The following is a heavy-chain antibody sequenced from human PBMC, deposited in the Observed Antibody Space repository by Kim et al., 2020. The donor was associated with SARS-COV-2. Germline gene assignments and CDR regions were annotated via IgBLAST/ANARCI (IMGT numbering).Heavy chain of an antibody. CDR2: VNTSTGET. Sequence: ASVKVSCKAAGYIFTEFDVNWVRQAPGQGLEWMGWVNTSTGETGYAQKFKGSVTMTRDTSTTTSYMQLRSLTSDDTAVYYCARAANPSYNNGSGVHASYYFGMDVWGQWTTVGVSS. CDR1: GYIFTEFD. CDR3: ARAANPSYNNGSGVHASYYFGMDV. J-gene: IGHJ6*02. V-gene: IGHV1-8*01. D-gene: IGHD3-10*01.